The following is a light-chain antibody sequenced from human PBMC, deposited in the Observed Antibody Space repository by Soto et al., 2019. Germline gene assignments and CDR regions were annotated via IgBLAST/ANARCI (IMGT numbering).Light chain of an antibody. V-gene: IGLV2-8*01. J-gene: IGLJ2*01. Sequence: QPVLTQPPSASGSPGQSVTISCTGTSSDVAGSDYVSWYQQHPGKAPKLIIYEVTKPPAGVPDRFSGSKSGNTASLTVSGLQADDESYYYCSSFARGDNPHVLFGGGTKLTVL. CDR2: EVT. CDR3: SSFARGDNPHVL. CDR1: SSDVAGSDY.